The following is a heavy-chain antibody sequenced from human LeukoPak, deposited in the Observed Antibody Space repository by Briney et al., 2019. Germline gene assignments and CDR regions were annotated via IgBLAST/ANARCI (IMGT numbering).Heavy chain of an antibody. CDR2: IYYSGST. J-gene: IGHJ4*02. CDR3: ARAGYDFWSGYSIDY. CDR1: GGSFSGYY. D-gene: IGHD3-3*01. Sequence: SETLSLTCAVYGGSFSGYYWGWIRQPPGKGLEWIGSIYYSGSTYYNPSLKSRVTISVDTSKNQFSLKLSSVTAADTAVYYCARAGYDFWSGYSIDYWGQGTLVTVSS. V-gene: IGHV4-34*01.